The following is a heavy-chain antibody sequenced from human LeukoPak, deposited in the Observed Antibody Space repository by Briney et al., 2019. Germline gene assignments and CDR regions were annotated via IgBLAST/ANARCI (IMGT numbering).Heavy chain of an antibody. CDR1: GDIFSINSAA. CDR2: TYQRSKWYN. Sequence: SQTLSLTCAISGDIFSINSAAWNWIRQSPSRGLEWLGRTYQRSKWYNDYAVSVKSRITINPDISENQFSLQLNSVTPEDTAVYYCARSPSPYSSGWYFDYWGQGTLVTVSS. CDR3: ARSPSPYSSGWYFDY. V-gene: IGHV6-1*01. J-gene: IGHJ4*02. D-gene: IGHD6-19*01.